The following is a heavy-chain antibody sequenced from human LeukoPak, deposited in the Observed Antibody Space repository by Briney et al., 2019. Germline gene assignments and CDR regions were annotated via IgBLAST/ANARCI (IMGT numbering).Heavy chain of an antibody. CDR1: GGSISSYH. J-gene: IGHJ6*02. CDR2: IYYTGST. CDR3: TRSLGVVIHGGMDV. Sequence: PSETLSLTCTVSGGSISSYHWSWIRQPPGEGLQWIGHIYYTGSTNYNPSLKSRLTISLDTSKNQFSLKLSSVTAADTAVYYCTRSLGVVIHGGMDVWGQGTTVTVSS. V-gene: IGHV4-59*01. D-gene: IGHD3-3*01.